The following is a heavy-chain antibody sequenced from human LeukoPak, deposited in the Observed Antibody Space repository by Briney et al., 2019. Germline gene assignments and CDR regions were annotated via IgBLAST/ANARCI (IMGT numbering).Heavy chain of an antibody. Sequence: GASVKVSCKASGGTFSSYPISCVRQAPGQGLEWMGGIIPIFGTANYAQKFQGRVTITADESTSTAYMELSSLRSEDTAVYYCARVEVRGVIIYYYGMDVWGKGTTVTVSS. CDR3: ARVEVRGVIIYYYGMDV. V-gene: IGHV1-69*13. CDR2: IIPIFGTA. CDR1: GGTFSSYP. D-gene: IGHD3-10*01. J-gene: IGHJ6*04.